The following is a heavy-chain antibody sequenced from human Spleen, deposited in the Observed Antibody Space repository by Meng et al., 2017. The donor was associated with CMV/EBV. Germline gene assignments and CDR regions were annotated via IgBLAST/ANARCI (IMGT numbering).Heavy chain of an antibody. CDR1: GFTFSSYS. CDR3: ARAYYGVDGMDV. Sequence: GESLKISCAASGFTFSSYSMNWVRQAPGKGLEWVSSISSSGSTIYYADSVKGRFTISRDNAKNSLYLQMNSLRAEDTAVYYCARAYYGVDGMDVWGQGTTVTVSS. V-gene: IGHV3-48*04. J-gene: IGHJ6*02. D-gene: IGHD4-17*01. CDR2: ISSSGSTI.